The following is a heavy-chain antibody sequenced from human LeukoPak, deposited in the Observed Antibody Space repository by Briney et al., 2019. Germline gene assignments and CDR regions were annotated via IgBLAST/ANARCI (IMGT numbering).Heavy chain of an antibody. V-gene: IGHV3-23*01. CDR1: GFTFSSYA. J-gene: IGHJ3*02. Sequence: GGSLRLSCAASGFTFSSYAMSWARQAPGKGLEWVSAISGSGGSTYYADSVKGRFTISRDNSKNTLYLQMNSLRAEDTAVYYCAKDRMGYCSSTSCLGDAFDIWGQGTMVTVSS. D-gene: IGHD2-2*01. CDR2: ISGSGGST. CDR3: AKDRMGYCSSTSCLGDAFDI.